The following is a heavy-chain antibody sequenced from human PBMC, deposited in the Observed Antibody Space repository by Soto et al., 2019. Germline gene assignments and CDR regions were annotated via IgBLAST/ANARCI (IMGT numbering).Heavy chain of an antibody. V-gene: IGHV4-39*01. CDR3: ASLKGGGWFVGY. D-gene: IGHD6-19*01. J-gene: IGHJ4*02. Sequence: QLQLQESGPGLVKPSETLSLTCTVSGGSISSSSYYWGWIRQPPGKGMEWIGSIYYSGSTYYNPSLKSRVTISVDTSKNQFSLKLSSVTAADTAVYYCASLKGGGWFVGYWGQGTLVTVSS. CDR2: IYYSGST. CDR1: GGSISSSSYY.